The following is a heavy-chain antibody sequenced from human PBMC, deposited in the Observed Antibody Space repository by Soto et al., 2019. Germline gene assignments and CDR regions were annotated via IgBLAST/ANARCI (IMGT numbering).Heavy chain of an antibody. D-gene: IGHD3-16*01. CDR2: ISVYNDNT. V-gene: IGHV1-18*01. J-gene: IGHJ5*02. CDR3: ARGGAHPWFDP. Sequence: QVHLVQSGPEVKKPGASVKVSCKTSGYTFTSYGISWMRQAPGHGLEWMGWISVYNDNTNYAQNLQGRVTMTTDTSTSTAYMELRSLRSDDTAVYYCARGGAHPWFDPWGQGTLVTVSS. CDR1: GYTFTSYG.